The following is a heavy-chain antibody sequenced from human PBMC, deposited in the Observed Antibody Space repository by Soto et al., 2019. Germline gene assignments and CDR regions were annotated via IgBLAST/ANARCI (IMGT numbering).Heavy chain of an antibody. CDR2: IYYSGST. J-gene: IGHJ4*02. D-gene: IGHD6-13*01. CDR3: ARSSAAAIGILDY. Sequence: LSLTCTVSGGSISSGGYYWSWIRQHPGKGLEWIGYIYYSGSTYYNPSLKSRVTISVDTSKNQFSLKLSSVTAADTAVYYCARSSAAAIGILDYWGQGTLVTVSS. CDR1: GGSISSGGYY. V-gene: IGHV4-31*03.